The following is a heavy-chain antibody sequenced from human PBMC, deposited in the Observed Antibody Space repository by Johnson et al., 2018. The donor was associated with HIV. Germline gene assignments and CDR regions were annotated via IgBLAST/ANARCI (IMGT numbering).Heavy chain of an antibody. CDR2: IKSKTDGGTT. Sequence: VQLVESGGGLVKPGGSLRLSCATSGFTFSKAWMNWVRQAPGKGLEWVGRIKSKTDGGTTDYAAPVKDRFSISRDDSKNTLYLQMNSLKTEDTAVDYCARARRAAAQRDAFDNWGQGTMVTVSS. CDR1: GFTFSKAW. V-gene: IGHV3-15*01. D-gene: IGHD6-13*01. J-gene: IGHJ3*02. CDR3: ARARRAAAQRDAFDN.